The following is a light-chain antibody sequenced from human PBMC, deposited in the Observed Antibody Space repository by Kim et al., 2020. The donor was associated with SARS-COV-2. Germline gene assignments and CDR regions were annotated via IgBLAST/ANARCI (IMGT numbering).Light chain of an antibody. CDR1: LSISSNY. CDR3: QHYGNSRT. V-gene: IGKV3-20*01. J-gene: IGKJ1*01. Sequence: EVVLTQSPGTLSLSPGETATLSCRASLSISSNYLAWYLKKPGQAPRLLMYNASIRATGTPDRFSVRGSGTDFTLTIRGLEPEDFAVYYCQHYGNSRTFGQGTKVDIK. CDR2: NAS.